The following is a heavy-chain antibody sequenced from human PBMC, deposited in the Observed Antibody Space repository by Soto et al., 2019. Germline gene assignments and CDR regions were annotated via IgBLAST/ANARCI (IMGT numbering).Heavy chain of an antibody. CDR1: GFTFSSYD. Sequence: GGSLRLSCAASGFTFSSYDMHWVRQATGKGLEWVSAIGTAGDTYYPGSVKGRFTISRENAKNSLYLQMNSLRAEDTAVYYCARVGSITIFGVAAPYYYYGMDVWGQGTTVTVSS. CDR3: ARVGSITIFGVAAPYYYYGMDV. D-gene: IGHD3-3*01. CDR2: IGTAGDT. V-gene: IGHV3-13*01. J-gene: IGHJ6*02.